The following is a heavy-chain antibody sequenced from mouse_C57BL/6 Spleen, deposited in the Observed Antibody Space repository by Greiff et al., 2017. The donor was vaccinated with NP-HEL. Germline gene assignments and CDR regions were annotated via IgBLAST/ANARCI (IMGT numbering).Heavy chain of an antibody. CDR2: IYPRDGST. J-gene: IGHJ1*03. CDR3: ANYYVSSYPYWYFDV. D-gene: IGHD1-1*01. CDR1: GYTFTSYD. V-gene: IGHV1-85*01. Sequence: VQLQQSGPELVKPGASVKLSCKASGYTFTSYDINWVKQRPGQGLEWIGWIYPRDGSTKYNEKFKGKATLTVDTSSSTAYMELHSLTSEDSAVYFCANYYVSSYPYWYFDVWGTGTTVTVSS.